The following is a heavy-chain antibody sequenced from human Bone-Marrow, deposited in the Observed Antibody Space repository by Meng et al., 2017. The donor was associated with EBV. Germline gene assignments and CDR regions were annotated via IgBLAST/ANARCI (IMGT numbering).Heavy chain of an antibody. CDR2: INPKSGAT. CDR3: ARERGSRYYWLDP. CDR1: GYTFIDYF. V-gene: IGHV1-2*06. J-gene: IGHJ5*02. Sequence: EKLGQSGAEVKKPGAAGKTSCKASGYTFIDYFMYWVRLAPGQGPEWMGRINPKSGATNYAQKFQGRVTMTRDTSIDTVYMELTSLRSDDTAVYYCARERGSRYYWLDPWGQGTLVTVSS. D-gene: IGHD2-15*01.